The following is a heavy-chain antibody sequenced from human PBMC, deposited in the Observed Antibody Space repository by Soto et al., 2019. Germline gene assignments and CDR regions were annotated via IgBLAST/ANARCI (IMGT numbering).Heavy chain of an antibody. J-gene: IGHJ4*02. CDR1: GFTFSDWW. V-gene: IGHV3-74*01. Sequence: EVRLVESGGGLVQPGGSLRLSCAASGFTFSDWWMNWVRQVPGKGLVWVSRINPDGTIVGYADSVKGRFTVSRDNAKNTLYLQMNSLRAEDTTVYYCISLALSWGQGALVTVS. CDR2: INPDGTIV. CDR3: ISLALS.